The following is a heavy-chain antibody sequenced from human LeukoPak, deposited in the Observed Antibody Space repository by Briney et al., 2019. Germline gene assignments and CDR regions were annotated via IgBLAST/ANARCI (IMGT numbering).Heavy chain of an antibody. V-gene: IGHV4-59*02. CDR3: AREGNSPTARYWYFDR. J-gene: IGHJ2*01. D-gene: IGHD4-23*01. Sequence: PSETLSLTCTVSGGSVSSYYWSWMRQSPGKGLEWIGYVYYSGSTNYNPALKSRVTISLDTSENQFSLKLSSVTAADTAVYYCAREGNSPTARYWYFDRWGRGTQVTVSS. CDR2: VYYSGST. CDR1: GGSVSSYY.